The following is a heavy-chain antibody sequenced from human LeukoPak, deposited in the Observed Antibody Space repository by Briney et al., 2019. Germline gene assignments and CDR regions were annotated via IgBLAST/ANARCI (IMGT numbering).Heavy chain of an antibody. Sequence: GGSLRLSCAASEFIFDFYWMSWVRQAPGKGLEWVANIKHDGSAKYYVDSVWGRFTISRDNEKNLLFLQMDRLRVEGTAVYYCARGDYDNNRSDYFHDVFDIWGQGTLVTVSS. CDR1: EFIFDFYW. V-gene: IGHV3-7*01. J-gene: IGHJ3*02. CDR3: ARGDYDNNRSDYFHDVFDI. D-gene: IGHD3-22*01. CDR2: IKHDGSAK.